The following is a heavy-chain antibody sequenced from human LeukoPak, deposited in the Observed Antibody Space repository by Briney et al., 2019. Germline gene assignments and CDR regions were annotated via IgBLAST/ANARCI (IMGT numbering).Heavy chain of an antibody. V-gene: IGHV5-51*01. Sequence: GESLKISCKGSGYSFTCYWIGWVRQMPGKGLEWMGIIYPGDSDTRYSPSFQGQVTISADKSISTAYLQWSSLKASDTAMYYCARQPGYSSSWYWFDPWGQGTLVTVSS. CDR1: GYSFTCYW. J-gene: IGHJ5*02. CDR3: ARQPGYSSSWYWFDP. CDR2: IYPGDSDT. D-gene: IGHD6-13*01.